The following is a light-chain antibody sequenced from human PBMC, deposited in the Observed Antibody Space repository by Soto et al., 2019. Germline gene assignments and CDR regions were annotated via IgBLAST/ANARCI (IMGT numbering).Light chain of an antibody. J-gene: IGKJ2*01. CDR3: QRYNDWPFA. CDR1: ESLFGF. V-gene: IGKV3-15*01. CDR2: GVS. Sequence: DIVLTQSPATLSVSPGDRVTLSCRASESLFGFLAWYQQIPGQAPRLLMYGVSTRATGIPARFSGGGSATDFTLTISSLQSEDSAFYFCQRYNDWPFASGLGTRLEI.